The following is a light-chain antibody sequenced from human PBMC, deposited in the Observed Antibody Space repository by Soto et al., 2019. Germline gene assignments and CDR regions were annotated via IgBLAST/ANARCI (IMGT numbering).Light chain of an antibody. J-gene: IGKJ2*01. V-gene: IGKV3-15*01. CDR1: QSVSSN. CDR2: GAS. Sequence: EIVMTQSPATLSVSPGERATLSCRASQSVSSNLAWYQQKPGQAPRLLIYGASTRATGIPARFSGSGSGTEITHTISSLQSEDVAVYYCQQYNNWPHTFGQGTKLEIK. CDR3: QQYNNWPHT.